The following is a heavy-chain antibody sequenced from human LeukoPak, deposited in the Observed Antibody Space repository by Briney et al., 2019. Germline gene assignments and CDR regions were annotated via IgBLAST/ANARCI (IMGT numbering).Heavy chain of an antibody. CDR3: ARASGSYYFLGY. Sequence: PGGSLRLSCAASGFTFSSYAMHWVRQAPGKGLEWVAVISYDGSNKYYADSVKGRFTISRDNSKNTLYLQMNSLRAEDTAVYYCARASGSYYFLGYWGQGTLVTVSS. J-gene: IGHJ4*02. CDR1: GFTFSSYA. D-gene: IGHD1-26*01. V-gene: IGHV3-30*14. CDR2: ISYDGSNK.